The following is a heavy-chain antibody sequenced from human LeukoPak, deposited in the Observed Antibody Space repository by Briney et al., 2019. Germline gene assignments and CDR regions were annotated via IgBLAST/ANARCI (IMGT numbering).Heavy chain of an antibody. Sequence: ASVKVSCKASGYTFTSYVISCVRQAPGQGLEWMGWISAYNGNTNYAQKLQGRVTMTTDTSTSTAYMELRSLRSDDTAVYYCARESAAYRDFDYWGQGTLVTVSS. CDR2: ISAYNGNT. CDR1: GYTFTSYV. V-gene: IGHV1-18*01. CDR3: ARESAAYRDFDY. D-gene: IGHD1-26*01. J-gene: IGHJ4*02.